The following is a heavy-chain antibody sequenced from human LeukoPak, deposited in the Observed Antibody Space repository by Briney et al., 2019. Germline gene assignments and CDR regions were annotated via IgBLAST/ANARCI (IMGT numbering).Heavy chain of an antibody. J-gene: IGHJ4*02. V-gene: IGHV3-30-3*01. D-gene: IGHD6-13*01. CDR2: ASYDGGNK. CDR1: GFALSMYT. CDR3: ARVAAPRSNDY. Sequence: GGSLRLSCVASGFALSMYTLHWVRQAPGKGLECVAVASYDGGNKYYADSVKGRFTIPRDNSKNTLYLQMNSLKTEDTAVYFCARVAAPRSNDYWGQGTLVTVSS.